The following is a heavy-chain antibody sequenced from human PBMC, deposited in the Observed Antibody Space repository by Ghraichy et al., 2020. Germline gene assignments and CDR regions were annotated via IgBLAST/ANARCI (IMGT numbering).Heavy chain of an antibody. CDR3: AKRTTVRAAGLVDY. V-gene: IGHV3-23*01. J-gene: IGHJ4*02. CDR2: ISYSGGST. Sequence: GESLNISCTASGFTFSNFAMSWVRQAPGKGLEYVSAISYSGGSTYYADSVKGRFTISRDNSKNTLYLQMKSLRADDTAVYYCAKRTTVRAAGLVDYWGQGTLVTVSS. D-gene: IGHD4-17*01. CDR1: GFTFSNFA.